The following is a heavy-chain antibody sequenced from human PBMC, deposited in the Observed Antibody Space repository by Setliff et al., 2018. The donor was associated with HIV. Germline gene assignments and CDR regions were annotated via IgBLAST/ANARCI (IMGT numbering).Heavy chain of an antibody. CDR1: GGSVSGYY. J-gene: IGHJ4*02. V-gene: IGHV4-34*01. D-gene: IGHD3-3*01. Sequence: SETLSLTCAVYGGSVSGYYWSWIRQPPGKGLEWIGEMNHSGSRKYNPSLKSRVTMSVDTSKRQFSLNLTSVTAADTAVYYCARIDVLQFLEWSAKEGPFDYWGQGTPVTVS. CDR2: MNHSGSR. CDR3: ARIDVLQFLEWSAKEGPFDY.